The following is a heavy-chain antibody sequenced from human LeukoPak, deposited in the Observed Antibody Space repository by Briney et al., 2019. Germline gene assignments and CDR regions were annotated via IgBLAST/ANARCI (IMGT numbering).Heavy chain of an antibody. Sequence: GASVKVSCKASGYTFTGYYMHWVRQAPGQGLEWMGWINPNSGGTNYAQKFQGWVTMTRDTPISTAYMELSRLRSDDTAVYYCAVSAHYYDSSGYYSSYYYYGMDVWGQGTTVTVSS. CDR2: INPNSGGT. D-gene: IGHD3-22*01. CDR1: GYTFTGYY. J-gene: IGHJ6*02. CDR3: AVSAHYYDSSGYYSSYYYYGMDV. V-gene: IGHV1-2*04.